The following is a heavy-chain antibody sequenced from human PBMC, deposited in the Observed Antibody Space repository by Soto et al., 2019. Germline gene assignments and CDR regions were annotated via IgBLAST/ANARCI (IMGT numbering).Heavy chain of an antibody. V-gene: IGHV3-33*03. D-gene: IGHD7-27*01. CDR2: VYSDGSSK. CDR3: LARRTGQVDY. CDR1: GFTFSNYA. J-gene: IGHJ4*02. Sequence: QVQLEGSGGGVVQPGRSLRLSCATSGFTFSNYAMHWVRQAPGKGLEWVAVVYSDGSSKYYADFVKGRFTISRDTSKNTLNLEMNSLRVDDTAVYYCLARRTGQVDYWGQGTLVTVSS.